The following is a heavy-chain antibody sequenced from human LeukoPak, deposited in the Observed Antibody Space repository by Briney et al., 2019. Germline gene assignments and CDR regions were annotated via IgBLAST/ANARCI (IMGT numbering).Heavy chain of an antibody. CDR2: IIPIFGTA. CDR1: GGTFSSYA. D-gene: IGHD3-10*01. V-gene: IGHV1-69*01. J-gene: IGHJ4*02. Sequence: AVKVSCKASGGTFSSYAISWVRQAPVQGLEWMGGIIPIFGTANYAQKFQGRVTITADESTSTAYMELSRLRSDDTAVYYCARDSPNYYGSGSYGNDFDYWGQGTLVTVSS. CDR3: ARDSPNYYGSGSYGNDFDY.